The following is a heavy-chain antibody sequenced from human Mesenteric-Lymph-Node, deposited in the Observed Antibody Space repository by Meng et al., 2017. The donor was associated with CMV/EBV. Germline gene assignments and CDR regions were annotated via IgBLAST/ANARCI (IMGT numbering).Heavy chain of an antibody. CDR1: GASINSADEY. V-gene: IGHV4-30-4*08. CDR3: ARERVWLGDFFFDY. J-gene: IGHJ4*02. Sequence: SGASINSADEYWSWLRQPPGKGLEWIGYIYYNGNTYYNPSVKSRVTMSADTSKNQFSLNLRSVTAADTALYYCARERVWLGDFFFDYWGQGMLVTVSS. CDR2: IYYNGNT. D-gene: IGHD3-10*01.